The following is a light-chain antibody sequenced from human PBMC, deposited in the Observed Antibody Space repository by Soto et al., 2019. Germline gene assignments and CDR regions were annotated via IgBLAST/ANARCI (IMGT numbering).Light chain of an antibody. Sequence: EIVLTQSPGTLSLSPGERATLSCRASQSVSSSYLAWYQQKPGQAPRLLIYGASSRATGIPDWFSGSGSGTDFTLTISRLEPEYFAVYYYQQYYSSQLTFGGGTKVEIK. V-gene: IGKV3-20*01. CDR1: QSVSSSY. CDR3: QQYYSSQLT. CDR2: GAS. J-gene: IGKJ4*01.